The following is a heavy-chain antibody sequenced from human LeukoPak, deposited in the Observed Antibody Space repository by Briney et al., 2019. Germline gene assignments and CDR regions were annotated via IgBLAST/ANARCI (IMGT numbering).Heavy chain of an antibody. D-gene: IGHD3-9*01. V-gene: IGHV1-18*01. J-gene: IGHJ4*02. CDR3: ALGDILTGYWAEYFVY. CDR2: IYGYNGNT. CDR1: GYTFTTYG. Sequence: ASVKVSCKPSGYTFTTYGLSWVRQAPGQGLEWMGWIYGYNGNTNYAPKLQDRVTMTTDTSTRTAYMELKNLRSDDTAVYYCALGDILTGYWAEYFVYWGQGTLVAVSS.